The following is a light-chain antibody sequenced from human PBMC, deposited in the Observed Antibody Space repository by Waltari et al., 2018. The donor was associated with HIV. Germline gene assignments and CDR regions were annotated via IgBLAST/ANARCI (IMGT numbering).Light chain of an antibody. CDR1: QTVTSNY. Sequence: EIVLAQSPRTLSLSPGERASQTVTSNYLAWYQVRPGQAPRLLIYGASIRATGVPDKFSGSGSGTDFTLTICRLQPEDFAVYYCHQYCTSPRTFGQGSKVEIK. J-gene: IGKJ2*01. CDR3: HQYCTSPRT. V-gene: IGKV3-20*01. CDR2: GAS.